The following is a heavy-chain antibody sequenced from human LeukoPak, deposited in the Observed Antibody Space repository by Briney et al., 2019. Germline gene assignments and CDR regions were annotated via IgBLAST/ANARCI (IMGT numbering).Heavy chain of an antibody. CDR1: GFTFNTYA. V-gene: IGHV3-23*01. CDR3: AKLVYDSSGYLSDAFDI. CDR2: ISDSGGNT. J-gene: IGHJ3*02. Sequence: GSLRLSCAASGFTFNTYAMSWVRQAPWERLQWVSGISDSGGNTYYADSVRGRFTISRDNSKNSLYLQMNSLRAEDTALYYCAKLVYDSSGYLSDAFDIWGQGTMVTVSS. D-gene: IGHD3-22*01.